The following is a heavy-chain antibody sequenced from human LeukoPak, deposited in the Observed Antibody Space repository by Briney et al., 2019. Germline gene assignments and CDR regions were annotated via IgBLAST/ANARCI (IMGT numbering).Heavy chain of an antibody. D-gene: IGHD1-26*01. J-gene: IGHJ5*02. V-gene: IGHV4-39*01. CDR1: GGSISSSSYY. CDR3: ARLFYGSRGHTIEVGATA. Sequence: SETLSLTCTVSGGSISSSSYYWGWIRQPPGKGLEWIGSIYYSGSTYYNPSLKSRVTISVDTSKNQFSLKLSSVTAADTAVYYCARLFYGSRGHTIEVGATAWGQGTLVTVSS. CDR2: IYYSGST.